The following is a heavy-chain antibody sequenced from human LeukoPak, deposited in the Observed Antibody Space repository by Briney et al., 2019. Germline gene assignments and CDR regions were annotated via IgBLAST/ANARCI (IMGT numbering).Heavy chain of an antibody. CDR1: GYSINSGYY. J-gene: IGHJ4*02. Sequence: SETLSLTCTVSGYSINSGYYWVWIRQPPGKGLEWIGSIYRSGSTNYNPSLKSRVTISVDTSKNQFSLKLSSVTAADTAVYYCARGRGVTATIDYWGQGTLVTVSS. D-gene: IGHD2-21*02. CDR3: ARGRGVTATIDY. V-gene: IGHV4-38-2*02. CDR2: IYRSGST.